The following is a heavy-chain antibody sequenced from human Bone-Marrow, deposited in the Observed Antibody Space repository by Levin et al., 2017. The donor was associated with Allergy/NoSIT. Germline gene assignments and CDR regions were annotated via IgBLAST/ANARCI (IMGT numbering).Heavy chain of an antibody. CDR3: ARHLPFCTGGRCYYYYYMDV. D-gene: IGHD2-8*02. CDR2: IHYSGST. V-gene: IGHV4-59*08. J-gene: IGHJ6*03. Sequence: PSQTLSLTCTVSGVSISSYYWSWIRQPPGKGLEWIGYIHYSGSTNYNTSLRSRVTISINTSKTQFSLNLNSVTAADTAVYYCARHLPFCTGGRCYYYYYMDVWGKGTTVTVSS. CDR1: GVSISSYY.